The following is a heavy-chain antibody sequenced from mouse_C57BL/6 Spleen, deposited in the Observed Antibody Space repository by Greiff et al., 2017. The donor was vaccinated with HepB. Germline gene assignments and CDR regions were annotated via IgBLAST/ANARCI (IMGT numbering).Heavy chain of an antibody. V-gene: IGHV1-50*01. Sequence: QVQLQQPGAELVKPGASVKLSCKASGYTFTSYWMQWVNQRPGQGLEWIGEIDPSDSYTNYNQKFKGKATLTVDTSSSTAYMQLSSLTSEDSAVYYCASPYLGWFAYWGQGTLVTVSA. CDR3: ASPYLGWFAY. J-gene: IGHJ3*01. D-gene: IGHD5-5*01. CDR1: GYTFTSYW. CDR2: IDPSDSYT.